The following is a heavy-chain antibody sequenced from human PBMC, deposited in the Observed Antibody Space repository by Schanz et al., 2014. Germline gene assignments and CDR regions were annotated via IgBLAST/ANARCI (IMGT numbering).Heavy chain of an antibody. J-gene: IGHJ4*02. D-gene: IGHD2-21*01. CDR1: GYSFSDYD. V-gene: IGHV3-30*02. Sequence: VQLVESGGGVVQPGGSLRLSCVGSGYSFSDYDMYWIRQAPGKGLEWLAFLRSDGSRRDYADSVKGRFTISRDNSRNTLSLQMSSLRPEDTAVYYCARESPFGGDCFSHWGQGTLVTVSS. CDR3: ARESPFGGDCFSH. CDR2: LRSDGSRR.